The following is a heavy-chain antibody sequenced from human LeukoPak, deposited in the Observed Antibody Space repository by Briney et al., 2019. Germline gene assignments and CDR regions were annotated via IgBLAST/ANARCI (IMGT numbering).Heavy chain of an antibody. CDR2: IYYSGST. J-gene: IGHJ4*02. CDR3: ARLSRYSGYEFDY. CDR1: GGSISSSSYY. D-gene: IGHD5-12*01. V-gene: IGHV4-39*01. Sequence: SETLSLTCTVSGGSISSSSYYWGWIRQPPGKGLEWIGSIYYSGSTYYNPSLRSRVTISVDTSKNRFSLKLSSVTAADTAVYYCARLSRYSGYEFDYWGQGTLVTVSS.